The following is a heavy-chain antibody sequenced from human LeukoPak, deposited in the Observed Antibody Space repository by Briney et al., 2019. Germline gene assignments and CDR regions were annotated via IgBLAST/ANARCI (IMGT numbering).Heavy chain of an antibody. Sequence: PGGSLRLSCAASGFTFSSYSMNWVRQAPGKGLEWVSVIYSGGSTYYADSVKGRFTISRDNSKNTLYLQMNSLRAEDTAVYYCASLTVRGVITPVDYWGQGTLVIVSS. V-gene: IGHV3-53*01. D-gene: IGHD3-10*01. CDR2: IYSGGST. CDR3: ASLTVRGVITPVDY. CDR1: GFTFSSYS. J-gene: IGHJ4*02.